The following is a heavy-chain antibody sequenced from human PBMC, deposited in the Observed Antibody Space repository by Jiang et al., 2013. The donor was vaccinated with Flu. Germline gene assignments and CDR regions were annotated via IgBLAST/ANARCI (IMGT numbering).Heavy chain of an antibody. J-gene: IGHJ6*02. V-gene: IGHV5-51*03. Sequence: GAEVKKPGDSLKISCKASGYSFTTYWIAWVRQMPGKGLEWMGIIYPGDSDTRYSPSFQGQVTISADKSISTAYLQWSSLKASDTAMYYCARMSGYYIGYYYGMDVWGQGTTVTVSS. D-gene: IGHD3-3*01. CDR3: ARMSGYYIGYYYGMDV. CDR2: IYPGDSDT. CDR1: GYSFTTYW.